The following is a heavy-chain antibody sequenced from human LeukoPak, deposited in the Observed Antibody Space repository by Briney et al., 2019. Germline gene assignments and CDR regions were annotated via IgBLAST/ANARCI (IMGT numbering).Heavy chain of an antibody. J-gene: IGHJ6*03. CDR3: ARTPGATVTAFYYYYYMDV. Sequence: SETLSLTCTVSGGSISSYYWSWIRQPAGEGLEWIGRIYTSGSTNYNPSLKSRVTMSVDTSKNQFSLKLSSVTAADTAVYYCARTPGATVTAFYYYYYMDVWGKGTTVTVSS. D-gene: IGHD4-17*01. CDR2: IYTSGST. CDR1: GGSISSYY. V-gene: IGHV4-4*07.